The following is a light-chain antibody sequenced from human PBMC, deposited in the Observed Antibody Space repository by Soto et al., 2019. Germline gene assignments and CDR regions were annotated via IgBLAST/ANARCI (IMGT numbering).Light chain of an antibody. V-gene: IGLV2-8*01. J-gene: IGLJ1*01. CDR1: SSDVGAYNY. CDR3: SSSAGGSNRV. Sequence: QAVVTQPPSASGSPGQSVTISCTGTSSDVGAYNYVSWYQQHPGKAPKLMIYEVDKRPSGVPDRFSGSKSGNTASLTVSGLQAEDEADYYCSSSAGGSNRVFGTGTKLTVL. CDR2: EVD.